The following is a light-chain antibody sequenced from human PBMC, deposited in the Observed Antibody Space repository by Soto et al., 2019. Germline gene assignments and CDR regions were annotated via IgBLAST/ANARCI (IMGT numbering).Light chain of an antibody. V-gene: IGLV2-8*01. Sequence: QSVLTQPPSASGCPGQSVTFSCTGTSSDVGTYDYVSWCQQYPGRAPKLLIYGVTRRPSGVPDRFSGSKSGNTAALTVSGLQAEDEAYYYCSSYAGRSMYVFGTGTKVTVL. J-gene: IGLJ1*01. CDR2: GVT. CDR1: SSDVGTYDY. CDR3: SSYAGRSMYV.